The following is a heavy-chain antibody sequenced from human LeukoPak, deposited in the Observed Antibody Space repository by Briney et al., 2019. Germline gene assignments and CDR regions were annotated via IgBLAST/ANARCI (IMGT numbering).Heavy chain of an antibody. D-gene: IGHD5-18*01. CDR2: IYPGDSDT. J-gene: IGHJ3*02. CDR1: GYSFTSYW. CDR3: ARPCTDTPMVWTSCYTQGAFDI. Sequence: GESLKISCKGSGYSFTSYWIGWVRQMSGKGLEWMGIIYPGDSDTRYSPSFQGQVTISADKSISTAYLQWSSLKASDTAMYYCARPCTDTPMVWTSCYTQGAFDIWGQGTMVTVSS. V-gene: IGHV5-51*01.